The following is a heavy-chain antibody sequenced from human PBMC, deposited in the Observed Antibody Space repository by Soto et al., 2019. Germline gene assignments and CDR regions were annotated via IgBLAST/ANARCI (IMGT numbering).Heavy chain of an antibody. Sequence: GGSLRLSCAASGFTFSSYEMMWVRQAPGKGLEWVSYIHINVDTTYYADSVKGRFTISRDNAKNSMYLQMNSLRAGDTAVYYCATSLSGYFYNYWGQGTLVTVSS. V-gene: IGHV3-48*03. CDR3: ATSLSGYFYNY. J-gene: IGHJ4*02. CDR2: IHINVDTT. CDR1: GFTFSSYE. D-gene: IGHD3-22*01.